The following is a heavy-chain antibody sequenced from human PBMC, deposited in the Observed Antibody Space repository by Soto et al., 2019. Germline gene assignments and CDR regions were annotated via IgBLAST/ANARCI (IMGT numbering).Heavy chain of an antibody. V-gene: IGHV3-53*01. CDR2: IYSGGST. CDR1: GFTVSSNY. Sequence: GGSLRLSCAASGFTVSSNYMSWVRQAPGKGLEWVSVIYSGGSTYYADSVKGRFTISRDNSKNTLYLQMNSLRAEDTAVYYCARAQEAGRYYHDSSGTPDAFDIWGQGTMVTVSS. CDR3: ARAQEAGRYYHDSSGTPDAFDI. D-gene: IGHD3-22*01. J-gene: IGHJ3*02.